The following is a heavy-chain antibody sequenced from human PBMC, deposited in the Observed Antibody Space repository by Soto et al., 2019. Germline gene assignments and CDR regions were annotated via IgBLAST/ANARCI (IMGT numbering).Heavy chain of an antibody. V-gene: IGHV3-11*06. J-gene: IGHJ4*02. CDR2: INCRSTYT. CDR1: RFTFSDYY. CDR3: ARDSGFGDHNFGL. D-gene: IGHD3-10*01. Sequence: QVQLVESGGGLVKPGGSLRLSCAASRFTFSDYYMTWVRQAPGKGLEWVSYINCRSTYTNYADSVKGRFTISRDNAKNSLYLQMNSLRAEDTAVYYGARDSGFGDHNFGLWGQGTRVIVSS.